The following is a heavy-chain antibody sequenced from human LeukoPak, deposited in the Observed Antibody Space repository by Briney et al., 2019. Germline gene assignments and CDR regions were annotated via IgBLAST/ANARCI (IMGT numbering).Heavy chain of an antibody. D-gene: IGHD3-22*01. CDR2: INPSGGST. CDR3: ARDRTYYYDSSGSELHY. Sequence: ASVKVSCKASGYTFTSYYMHWVRQAPGQGLEWMGIINPSGGSTSYAQKFQGRVTMTRDTSTSTVYMELSSLRSEDTAVYYCARDRTYYYDSSGSELHYWGQGTLVTVSS. J-gene: IGHJ4*02. CDR1: GYTFTSYY. V-gene: IGHV1-46*01.